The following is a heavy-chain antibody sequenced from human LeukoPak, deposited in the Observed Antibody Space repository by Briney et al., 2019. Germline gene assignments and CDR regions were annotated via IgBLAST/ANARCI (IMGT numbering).Heavy chain of an antibody. Sequence: PSETLSLTCTVSGGSISSNYWNWLRQPPGKGLEWIGYIYYSGSTNYNPSLKSRVTISVDTSKNQFSLKLSSVTAADTAVYYCARAGFYASVNQYYYYYYMDVWGTGTTVTVSS. CDR2: IYYSGST. J-gene: IGHJ6*03. V-gene: IGHV4-59*01. D-gene: IGHD2/OR15-2a*01. CDR3: ARAGFYASVNQYYYYYYMDV. CDR1: GGSISSNY.